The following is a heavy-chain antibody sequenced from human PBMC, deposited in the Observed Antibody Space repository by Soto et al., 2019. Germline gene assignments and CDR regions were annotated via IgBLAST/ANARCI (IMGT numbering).Heavy chain of an antibody. D-gene: IGHD3-22*01. J-gene: IGHJ4*02. V-gene: IGHV3-23*01. Sequence: PGGPLRLSCAASGFTFSSYGISWIRLSPGKGLEWVAVIRGGGDTTYYTPSVKGRFTISRDNSKNTLYLQMNSLRAEDTAVYYCAREAYYYDSSGYYDYWGQGTLVTVSS. CDR1: GFTFSSYG. CDR2: IRGGGDTT. CDR3: AREAYYYDSSGYYDY.